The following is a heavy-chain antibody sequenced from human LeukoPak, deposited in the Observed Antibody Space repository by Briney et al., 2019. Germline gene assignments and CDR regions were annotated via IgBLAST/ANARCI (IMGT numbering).Heavy chain of an antibody. V-gene: IGHV3-21*01. D-gene: IGHD2-21*02. CDR1: GFTFSDYF. CDR2: ISGSSRHI. Sequence: PGGSLRLSCAASGFTFSDYFMNWVRQAPGKGLEYVSSISGSSRHIYYADSVKGRFTISRDNTKSSLYLQMNSLRVEDMAVYYCARGYCGGDCYGDWGQGTLVTVSS. J-gene: IGHJ1*01. CDR3: ARGYCGGDCYGD.